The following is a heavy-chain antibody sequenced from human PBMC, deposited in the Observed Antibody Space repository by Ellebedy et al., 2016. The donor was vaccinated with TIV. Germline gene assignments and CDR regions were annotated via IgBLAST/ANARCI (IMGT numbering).Heavy chain of an antibody. D-gene: IGHD5-18*01. Sequence: SETLSLTXAVYGGSFSGYYWSWIRQPPGKGLEWIGEINHSGSTNYNPSLKSRVTISVDTSKNQFSLKLSSVTAADTAVYYCARGLGIQLWLRKNFDYWGQGTLVTVSS. CDR1: GGSFSGYY. CDR2: INHSGST. V-gene: IGHV4-34*01. CDR3: ARGLGIQLWLRKNFDY. J-gene: IGHJ4*02.